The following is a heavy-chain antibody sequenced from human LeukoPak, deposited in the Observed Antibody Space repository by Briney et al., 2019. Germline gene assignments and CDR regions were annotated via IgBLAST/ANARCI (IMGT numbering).Heavy chain of an antibody. Sequence: GESLKISCKGSGYSSTNYWIGWVCQMPGKGLEWMGIIYPADSDTRYSPSFQGQVTISADKSISTAYLQWSSLKASDTAMYYCARRMGTTEDFDYWGQGTLVTVSS. J-gene: IGHJ4*02. CDR1: GYSSTNYW. D-gene: IGHD1-7*01. V-gene: IGHV5-51*01. CDR2: IYPADSDT. CDR3: ARRMGTTEDFDY.